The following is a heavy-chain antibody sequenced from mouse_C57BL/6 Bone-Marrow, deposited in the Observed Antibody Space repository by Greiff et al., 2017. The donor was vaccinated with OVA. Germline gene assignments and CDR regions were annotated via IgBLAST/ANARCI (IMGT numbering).Heavy chain of an antibody. CDR3: ARSKPSWVFAY. Sequence: QVQLQQSGPELVKPGASVKISCKASGYTFTDYYINWVKQRPGQGLEWIGWIFPGSGSPYYHEKFKGKATLTVDKSSSTAYMLLSSLTAEDSAVYVSARSKPSWVFAYWGQGTLVTVSA. CDR1: GYTFTDYY. V-gene: IGHV1-75*01. J-gene: IGHJ3*01. D-gene: IGHD4-1*01. CDR2: IFPGSGSP.